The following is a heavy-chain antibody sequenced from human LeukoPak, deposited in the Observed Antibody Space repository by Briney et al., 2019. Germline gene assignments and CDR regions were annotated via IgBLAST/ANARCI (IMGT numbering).Heavy chain of an antibody. V-gene: IGHV3-48*03. CDR2: IGSSGSTR. CDR3: ARDPNPAH. CDR1: GFTFSSYE. J-gene: IGHJ4*02. Sequence: GGSLRLSCAASGFTFSSYEMIWVRQAPGKGLKWVSYIGSSGSTRYYTDSVKGRFLISRDNAKNSLFLQMNSLRAEDTAVYYCARDPNPAHWGQGTLVTVSS.